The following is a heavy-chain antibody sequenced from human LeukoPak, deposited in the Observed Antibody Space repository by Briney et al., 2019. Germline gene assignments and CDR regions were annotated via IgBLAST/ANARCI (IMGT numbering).Heavy chain of an antibody. J-gene: IGHJ4*02. D-gene: IGHD3-10*01. CDR1: GYTFTGYY. CDR2: INPNSGGT. CDR3: ARENNRFGSGSHDY. V-gene: IGHV1-2*02. Sequence: ASVKVSCKASGYTFTGYYMHWVRQAPGQGLEWMGWINPNSGGTNYAQKFQGRVTMTRDTSISTAYMELSRLRSDDTAVYYCARENNRFGSGSHDYWGQGTLVTVSS.